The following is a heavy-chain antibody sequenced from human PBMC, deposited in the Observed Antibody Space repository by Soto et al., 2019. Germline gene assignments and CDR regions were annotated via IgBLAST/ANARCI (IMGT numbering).Heavy chain of an antibody. V-gene: IGHV3-23*01. CDR1: GFTFSSYA. CDR2: ISGSGGST. CDR3: AKRDKVAAAGFPWYFDL. Sequence: EVQLLESGGGLVQPVGSLRLSCAASGFTFSSYAMSWVRQAPGKGLEWVSAISGSGGSTYYADSVKGRFTISRDNSKNTLYLQMNSLRAEDTAVYYCAKRDKVAAAGFPWYFDLWGRGTLVTVSS. D-gene: IGHD6-13*01. J-gene: IGHJ2*01.